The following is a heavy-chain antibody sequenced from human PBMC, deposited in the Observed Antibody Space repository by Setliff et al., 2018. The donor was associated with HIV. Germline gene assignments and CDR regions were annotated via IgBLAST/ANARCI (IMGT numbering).Heavy chain of an antibody. Sequence: SGPTVVNPTPPLTLTCTFSGFSLRTSGMRVSWIRQPPGKALEWLARIEWDDDKFYSTSMKTMNTISKDTSKNQVDLTMTHMDPVDTATYYCARTAVNRENDAFDIWGQGTMVTVSS. J-gene: IGHJ3*02. CDR2: IEWDDDK. V-gene: IGHV2-70*04. CDR1: GFSLRTSGMR. D-gene: IGHD1-26*01. CDR3: ARTAVNRENDAFDI.